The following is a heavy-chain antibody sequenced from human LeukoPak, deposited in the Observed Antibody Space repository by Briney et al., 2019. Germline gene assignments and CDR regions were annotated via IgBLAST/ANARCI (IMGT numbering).Heavy chain of an antibody. V-gene: IGHV4-39*07. J-gene: IGHJ3*02. CDR1: GGSISSSSYY. D-gene: IGHD6-13*01. CDR2: IYYSGST. CDR3: ARFGHSSSWYGGNAFDI. Sequence: PSETLSLTCTVSGGSISSSSYYWGWIRQPPGKGLEWIGSIYYSGSTYYNPSLKSRVTISVDRSKNQFSLKLSSVTAADTAVYYCARFGHSSSWYGGNAFDIWGQGTMVTVSS.